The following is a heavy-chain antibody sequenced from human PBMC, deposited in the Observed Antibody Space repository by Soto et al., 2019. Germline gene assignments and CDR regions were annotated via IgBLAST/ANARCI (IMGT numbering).Heavy chain of an antibody. J-gene: IGHJ5*02. CDR3: ARILGDVDTAMVIWWFDP. D-gene: IGHD5-18*01. CDR1: GFSLSNARMG. Sequence: QVTLKESGPVLVKPTETLTLTCTVSGFSLSNARMGVSWIRQPPGKALEWLAHIFSNDEKSYSTSLKSRLTISKDTSKSQVVLTMTNMDPVDTATYYCARILGDVDTAMVIWWFDPWGQGTLVTVSS. V-gene: IGHV2-26*01. CDR2: IFSNDEK.